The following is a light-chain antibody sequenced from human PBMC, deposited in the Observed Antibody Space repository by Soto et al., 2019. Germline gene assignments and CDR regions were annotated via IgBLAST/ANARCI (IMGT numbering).Light chain of an antibody. Sequence: DSVLTQPPGTLSLPPGERATLSCRASQSVSSNRLAWYHQKPGQAPRLLIYGGSSRAAGIPVRCSGSGSGTDFTLTISSLEAEDFAVYYCQQRSGRPSITFGQGTRLEIK. V-gene: IGKV3D-20*02. CDR3: QQRSGRPSIT. CDR2: GGS. CDR1: QSVSSNR. J-gene: IGKJ5*01.